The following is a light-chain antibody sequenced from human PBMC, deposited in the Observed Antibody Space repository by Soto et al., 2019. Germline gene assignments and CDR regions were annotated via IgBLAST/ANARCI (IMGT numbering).Light chain of an antibody. J-gene: IGKJ1*01. CDR1: QSVNSN. Sequence: EIVLTQSPGTLSLSPGERATLSCRASQSVNSNYLAWYQQKPGQAPRLLIYGASTRATGIPARFSGSGSGTKFNLTISSLQSEDFAVYYCQQYNNWPQTFGQGTKVDIK. CDR3: QQYNNWPQT. CDR2: GAS. V-gene: IGKV3-15*01.